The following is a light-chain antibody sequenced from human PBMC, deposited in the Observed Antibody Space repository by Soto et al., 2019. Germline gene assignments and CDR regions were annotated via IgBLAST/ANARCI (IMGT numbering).Light chain of an antibody. CDR3: QQYGTSPFT. J-gene: IGKJ3*01. Sequence: EIVLTQSPGTLSVSPGERATVSCRASQTVSSGFLAWYQQKVGQAPRLLIYGASTRTTGIPDRFSGSGSGTDFTLTIDRLEPEDFAVYYCQQYGTSPFTFGPGTKVDI. CDR2: GAS. V-gene: IGKV3-20*01. CDR1: QTVSSGF.